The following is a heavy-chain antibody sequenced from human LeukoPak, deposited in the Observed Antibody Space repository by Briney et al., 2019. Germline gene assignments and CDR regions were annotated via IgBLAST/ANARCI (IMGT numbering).Heavy chain of an antibody. Sequence: GGSLRLSCTASGFTFSNYDINWVRQTPGKGLEWVSAISGSGGSTYYAESVRGRFTVSRDNSKNTVYLQMNSLRAEDTAVYYCAKRMGKRELPKLGYLDPWGQGTLVTVTS. V-gene: IGHV3-23*01. J-gene: IGHJ5*02. CDR2: ISGSGGST. CDR3: AKRMGKRELPKLGYLDP. CDR1: GFTFSNYD. D-gene: IGHD1-26*01.